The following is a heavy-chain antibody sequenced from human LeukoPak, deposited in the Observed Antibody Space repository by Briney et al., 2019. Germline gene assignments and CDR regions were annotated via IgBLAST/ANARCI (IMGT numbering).Heavy chain of an antibody. CDR3: ARKGMSSSCYGKDDAYDI. Sequence: GGSLRLSCAASGFTFSSYSMNWVRQAPGKGLEWVSYISSSSSTIYYADSVKGRFTISRDNAKNSLYLQMNSLRAEDTAVYYCARKGMSSSCYGKDDAYDIWGQGTMVTVSS. J-gene: IGHJ3*02. D-gene: IGHD2-2*01. CDR1: GFTFSSYS. V-gene: IGHV3-48*01. CDR2: ISSSSSTI.